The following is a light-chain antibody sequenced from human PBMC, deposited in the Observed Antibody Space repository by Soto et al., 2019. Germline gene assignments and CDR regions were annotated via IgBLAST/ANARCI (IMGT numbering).Light chain of an antibody. V-gene: IGLV2-8*01. J-gene: IGLJ2*01. Sequence: QSVLTQPPSASGSPGQSVTISCTGTSSDVGRYNYVSWYQQHPGKAPKLMIYEVSKRPSGVPDRFSGSKSGNTASLTVSGLQAEDEADYYCSSYTGSNKVVFGGGTQLTVL. CDR3: SSYTGSNKVV. CDR2: EVS. CDR1: SSDVGRYNY.